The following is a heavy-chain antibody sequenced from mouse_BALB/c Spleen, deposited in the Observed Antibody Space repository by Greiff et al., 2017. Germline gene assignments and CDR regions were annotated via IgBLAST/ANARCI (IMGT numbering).Heavy chain of an antibody. CDR2: IYPGNVNT. D-gene: IGHD1-1*01. V-gene: IGHV1S56*01. J-gene: IGHJ2*01. Sequence: QVHVKQSGPELVKPGASVRISCKASGYTFTSYYIHWVKQRPGQGLEWIGWIYPGNVNTKYNEKFKGKATLTADKSSSTAYMQLSSLTSEDSAVYFCAREKDYGSRGYYFDYWGQGTTLTVSS. CDR1: GYTFTSYY. CDR3: AREKDYGSRGYYFDY.